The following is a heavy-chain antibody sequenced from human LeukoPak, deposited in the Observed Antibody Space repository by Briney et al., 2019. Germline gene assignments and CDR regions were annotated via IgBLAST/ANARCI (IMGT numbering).Heavy chain of an antibody. CDR1: GGSFSGYY. Sequence: PSETLSLTCAVYGGSFSGYYWSWIRQPPGKGLEWIGEINHSGSTNYNPSLKSRVTISVDTSKNQFSLKLSSVTAADTAVYYCARGGGYSYGQDYWGQGTLVTVSS. CDR3: ARGGGYSYGQDY. CDR2: INHSGST. J-gene: IGHJ4*02. V-gene: IGHV4-34*01. D-gene: IGHD5-18*01.